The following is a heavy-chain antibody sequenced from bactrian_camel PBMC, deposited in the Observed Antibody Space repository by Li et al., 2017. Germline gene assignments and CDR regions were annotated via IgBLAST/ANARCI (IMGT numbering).Heavy chain of an antibody. CDR1: GYISGSYC. D-gene: IGHD6*01. J-gene: IGHJ6*01. Sequence: QLVESGGGSVQSGGSLRLACAASGYISGSYCMGWFRQAPGTGKEREGVAAIYTADGAIYYADSVKGRFAISQDNASNTVYLQMNDLQPEDTAMYYCAAEVTWSGRTCGFQSSGIFGYWGQGTQVTVS. CDR2: IYTADGAI. V-gene: IGHV3S25*01. CDR3: AAEVTWSGRTCGFQSSGIFGY.